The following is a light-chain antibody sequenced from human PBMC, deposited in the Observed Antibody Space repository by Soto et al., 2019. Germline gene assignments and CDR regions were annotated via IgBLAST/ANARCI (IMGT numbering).Light chain of an antibody. CDR1: QSVRRY. Sequence: DIVLTQSPATLSLSPGERATLSCRASQSVRRYLAWYQQKFGQAPSLLIHDASIRDTGIPARFSGSGSGTGFPLTSSSLEPQDFAIYCCQQRRRWLPKTFGPGTNVDIK. J-gene: IGKJ3*01. V-gene: IGKV3-11*01. CDR2: DAS. CDR3: QQRRRWLPKT.